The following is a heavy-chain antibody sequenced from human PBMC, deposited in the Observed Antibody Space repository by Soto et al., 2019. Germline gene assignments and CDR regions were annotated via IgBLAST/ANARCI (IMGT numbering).Heavy chain of an antibody. J-gene: IGHJ5*02. D-gene: IGHD2-8*01. V-gene: IGHV1-18*01. CDR1: GYTFTSYG. CDR2: ISAYNGNT. CDR3: ARRHCTNGVCYSRNWFDP. Sequence: ASVKVSCKASGYTFTSYGISWVRQAPGQGLEWMGWISAYNGNTNYAQKLQGRVTMTTDTSTSTAYMELRSLRSDDTAVYYCARRHCTNGVCYSRNWFDPWGQGTLVTVSS.